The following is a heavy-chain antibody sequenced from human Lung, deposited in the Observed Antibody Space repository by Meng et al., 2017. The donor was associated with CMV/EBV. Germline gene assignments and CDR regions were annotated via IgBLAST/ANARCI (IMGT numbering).Heavy chain of an antibody. CDR1: GFKFADDV. Sequence: GESLKISCAASGFKFADDVRKWVRQVPRKGLEWVSGIDWNGDTTPYVDSVKGRFTVSRDNAKNSLYPQMNSLRAEDTAVYYCARVSGYCSTTSCQWVGGEGYYYYGMDVWGQGTTVTVSS. CDR3: ARVSGYCSTTSCQWVGGEGYYYYGMDV. V-gene: IGHV3-20*04. CDR2: IDWNGDTT. J-gene: IGHJ6*02. D-gene: IGHD2-2*01.